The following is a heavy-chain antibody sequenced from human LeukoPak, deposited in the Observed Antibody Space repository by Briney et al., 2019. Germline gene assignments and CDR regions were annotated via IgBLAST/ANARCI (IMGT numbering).Heavy chain of an antibody. Sequence: SETLSLTCTVSGVSISNYSWSWIRQPAGKGLEWIGRIYTSGSTNYSPSLKSRVTMSVDTSKNQFSLKLTSVTAADTAVYYCARENLLPDIWGQGTMVTVSS. D-gene: IGHD2/OR15-2a*01. CDR1: GVSISNYS. CDR2: IYTSGST. CDR3: ARENLLPDI. J-gene: IGHJ3*02. V-gene: IGHV4-4*07.